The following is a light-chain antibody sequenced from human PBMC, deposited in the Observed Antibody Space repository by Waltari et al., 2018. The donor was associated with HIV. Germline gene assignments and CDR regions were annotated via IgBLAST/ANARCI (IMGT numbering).Light chain of an antibody. J-gene: IGKJ4*01. V-gene: IGKV2-30*01. CDR2: KVS. CDR1: QSLESTDGNTY. CDR3: MQGTHFLS. Sequence: DVVMTQTPVSLPVTLGQSVSVSCKSSQSLESTDGNTYLNWFHLRPGHPPRRLIYKVSNRDSGVPDRFVGSGSGTTFTLNITAVEAADVGIYFCMQGTHFLSFGGGTKVE.